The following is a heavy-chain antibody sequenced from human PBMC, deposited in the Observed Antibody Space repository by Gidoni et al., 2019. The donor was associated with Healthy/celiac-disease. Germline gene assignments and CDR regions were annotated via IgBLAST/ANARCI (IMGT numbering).Heavy chain of an antibody. CDR3: ARVFFRHDILTGYYDY. Sequence: QVQLVESGGGVVQPGRSPRPSCAASGFPFSSYGMHWVRQAPGKGLGWVAVIWYDGSNKYYADSVKGRFTISRDNSKNTLYLQMNSLRAEDTAVYYCARVFFRHDILTGYYDYWGQGTLVTVSS. D-gene: IGHD3-9*01. V-gene: IGHV3-33*01. CDR1: GFPFSSYG. CDR2: IWYDGSNK. J-gene: IGHJ4*02.